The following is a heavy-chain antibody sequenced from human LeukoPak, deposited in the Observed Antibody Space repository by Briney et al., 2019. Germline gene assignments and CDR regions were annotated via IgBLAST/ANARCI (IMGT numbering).Heavy chain of an antibody. J-gene: IGHJ4*02. D-gene: IGHD6-13*01. CDR1: GFTFSTYW. Sequence: GGSLRLSCAASGFTFSTYWMSWVRQAPGKGLEWVASIKQDGTEKYYVDSVKGRFTISRDSAKNSLYLQMNSLRAEDTAVYYCARDRRLAAAGVFFDYWGQGTLCTVSS. V-gene: IGHV3-7*03. CDR2: IKQDGTEK. CDR3: ARDRRLAAAGVFFDY.